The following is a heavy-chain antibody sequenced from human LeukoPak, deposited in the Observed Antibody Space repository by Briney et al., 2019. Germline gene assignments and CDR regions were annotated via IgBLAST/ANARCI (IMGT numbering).Heavy chain of an antibody. CDR1: ADSINSRNW. Sequence: PSETLSLTCAVSADSINSRNWWSWVRQSPGKGLEWIGEFCHCGSTNYNPSLKSRATISVDKFKSQFSLKLNSVSAADTAVYYCVRNGRHYFDFWGQGTLVTVSS. D-gene: IGHD2-8*01. J-gene: IGHJ4*02. CDR2: FCHCGST. V-gene: IGHV4-4*02. CDR3: VRNGRHYFDF.